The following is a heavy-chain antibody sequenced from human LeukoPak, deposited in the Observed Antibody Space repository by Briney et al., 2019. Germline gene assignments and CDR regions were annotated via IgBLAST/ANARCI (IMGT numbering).Heavy chain of an antibody. V-gene: IGHV1-69*05. CDR1: GGTFSSYA. D-gene: IGHD3-10*01. CDR2: IIPIFGTA. J-gene: IGHJ4*02. Sequence: SVTVSCTASGGTFSSYAISWVRQAPGQGLEWMGGIIPIFGTANYAQKFQGRVTITTDESTSTAYMELSSLRSEDTAVYYCARGISGSGSQRGFDYWGQGTLVTVSS. CDR3: ARGISGSGSQRGFDY.